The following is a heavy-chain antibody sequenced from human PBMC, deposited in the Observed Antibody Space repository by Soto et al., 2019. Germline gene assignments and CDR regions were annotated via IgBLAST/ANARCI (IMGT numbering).Heavy chain of an antibody. V-gene: IGHV3-21*06. CDR1: GFTFSSYS. Sequence: EVQLVESGGGLVKPGGSLRLSCVVSGFTFSSYSMNWGRQAPGKGLEWVSSISSGSNYTYYADSVKGRFTISRDNAKNSVYLQMNSLRAEDTALYYCARDFKESQYYYYCMDVWGKGTTVTVSS. J-gene: IGHJ6*03. CDR3: ARDFKESQYYYYCMDV. CDR2: ISSGSNYT. D-gene: IGHD3-10*01.